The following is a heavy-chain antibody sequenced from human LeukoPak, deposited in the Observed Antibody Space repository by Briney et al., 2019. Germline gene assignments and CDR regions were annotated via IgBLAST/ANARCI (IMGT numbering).Heavy chain of an antibody. CDR2: TYYRSKWYT. J-gene: IGHJ6*03. CDR1: GDSVSSNSAA. V-gene: IGHV6-1*01. CDR3: ARDSSSWYDPRTGYMDV. Sequence: SQTLSLTCAISGDSVSSNSAAWNWIRQSPSRGLEWLGRTYYRSKWYTDYAVSVKSRITINPDTSKNQFSLQLNSVTPEDTAVYYCARDSSSWYDPRTGYMDVWGKGTTVTVSS. D-gene: IGHD6-13*01.